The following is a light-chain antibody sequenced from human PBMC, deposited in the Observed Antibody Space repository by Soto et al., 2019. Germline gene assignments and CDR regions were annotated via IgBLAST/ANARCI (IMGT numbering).Light chain of an antibody. CDR1: SSNIGSGYD. J-gene: IGLJ1*01. CDR2: GTT. V-gene: IGLV1-40*01. Sequence: QSALTQPPSVSGAPGQRVTISCTGTSSNIGSGYDVHWDQHLPGRAPKHLIYGTTIRPSGVPDRFSGSTSGTSASLAITGLQAEDEADYYCQSYDRSMRGYVFGTGTKVTVL. CDR3: QSYDRSMRGYV.